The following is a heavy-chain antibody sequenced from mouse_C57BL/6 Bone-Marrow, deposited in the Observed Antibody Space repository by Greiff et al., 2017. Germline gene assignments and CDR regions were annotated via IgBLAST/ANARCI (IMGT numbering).Heavy chain of an antibody. Sequence: QVQLQQSGAELARPGASVKLSCKASGYTFTSYGISWVKQRTGQGLEWIGEIYPRSGNTYYNEQFKGKATLTADKSSSTAYMELRSLTSEDSAVYFCARERELLLRLDYWGQGTTLTVSS. D-gene: IGHD1-1*01. CDR3: ARERELLLRLDY. J-gene: IGHJ2*01. CDR1: GYTFTSYG. CDR2: IYPRSGNT. V-gene: IGHV1-81*01.